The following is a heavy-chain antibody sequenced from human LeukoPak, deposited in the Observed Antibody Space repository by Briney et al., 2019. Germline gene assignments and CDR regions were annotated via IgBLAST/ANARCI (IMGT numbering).Heavy chain of an antibody. CDR1: GYNFGGYA. V-gene: IGHV1-18*01. Sequence: ASVKVSCKASGYNFGGYAISWVRQAPGQGLEWMGWISSYNGDTIYAQKFQGRVTMTEDTSTDTAYMELSSLRSEDTAVYYCATDRYCSSTSCYGGGYWGQGTLVTVSS. CDR2: ISSYNGDT. CDR3: ATDRYCSSTSCYGGGY. J-gene: IGHJ4*02. D-gene: IGHD2-2*01.